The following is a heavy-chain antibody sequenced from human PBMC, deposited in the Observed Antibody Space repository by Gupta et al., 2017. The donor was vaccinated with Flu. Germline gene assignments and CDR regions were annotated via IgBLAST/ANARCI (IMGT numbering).Heavy chain of an antibody. Sequence: QVQLVESGGGVVQPGRSLRLSCAASGFTFSSYGMPWVRQAPGKGLEWVAVISYDGSNKYYADSVKGRFTISRDNSKNTLYLQMNSLRAEDTAVYYCAKGYDILTGYYPGTALQNYYYYGMDVWGQGTTVTVSS. CDR3: AKGYDILTGYYPGTALQNYYYYGMDV. CDR2: ISYDGSNK. D-gene: IGHD3-9*01. J-gene: IGHJ6*02. V-gene: IGHV3-30*18. CDR1: GFTFSSYG.